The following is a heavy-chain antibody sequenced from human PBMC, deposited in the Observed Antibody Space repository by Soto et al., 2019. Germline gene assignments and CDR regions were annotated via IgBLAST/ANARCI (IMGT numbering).Heavy chain of an antibody. CDR1: GFSLSTSGLG. J-gene: IGHJ4*02. D-gene: IGHD6-19*01. CDR3: AHRPNGWDHFDY. CDR2: IYWNDDK. V-gene: IGHV2-5*01. Sequence: QITLKESGPTLVRPPQTLTLTCTFSGFSLSTSGLGVGWIRQPPGKALAWLALIYWNDDKRYSPALKARLTITKDTAKNPVVLTMTNMDAVDTATYSCAHRPNGWDHFDYRGEGTLVTV.